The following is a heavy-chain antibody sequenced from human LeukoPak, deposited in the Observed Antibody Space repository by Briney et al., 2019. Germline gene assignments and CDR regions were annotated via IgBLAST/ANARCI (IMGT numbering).Heavy chain of an antibody. CDR2: TYTGGNS. D-gene: IGHD3-22*01. CDR3: ARGGRGSAAVVAPRSFDI. V-gene: IGHV3-53*01. J-gene: IGHJ3*02. Sequence: PGGSLRLSCAASGFTVSSIHMVWVRQAPGKGLEWVSVTYTGGNSYYADSVKGRFIISRDISKNTLYLQMNSLRAEDSALYYCARGGRGSAAVVAPRSFDIWSQGTMVTVSS. CDR1: GFTVSSIH.